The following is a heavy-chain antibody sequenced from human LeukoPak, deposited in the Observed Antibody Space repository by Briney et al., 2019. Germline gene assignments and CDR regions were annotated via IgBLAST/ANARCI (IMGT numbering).Heavy chain of an antibody. CDR1: GFTFSSYG. D-gene: IGHD1-26*01. V-gene: IGHV3-7*01. J-gene: IGHJ4*02. CDR3: ARETRGSYVPGLDS. Sequence: HAGGSLRLSCAASGFTFSSYGMHWVRQAPGKGLEWVANIKLDGSEKYYVNSVKGRFTISRDNAKNSLNLQMNSLRAEDTAVYYCARETRGSYVPGLDSWGQGTLVTVSS. CDR2: IKLDGSEK.